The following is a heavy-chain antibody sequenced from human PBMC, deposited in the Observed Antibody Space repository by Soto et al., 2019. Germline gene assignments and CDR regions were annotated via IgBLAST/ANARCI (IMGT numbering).Heavy chain of an antibody. CDR1: GYTFTGYY. CDR3: ARGVYDFWSGYQNRYYYYYGMDV. Sequence: QVQLVQSGAEVKKPGASVKVSCKASGYTFTGYYMHWVRQAPGHGLEWMGWINPNSGGTNYAQKFQGWVTMTRDTSISTAYMELSRLRSDDTAVYYCARGVYDFWSGYQNRYYYYYGMDVLGQGTTVTVSS. J-gene: IGHJ6*02. V-gene: IGHV1-2*04. D-gene: IGHD3-3*01. CDR2: INPNSGGT.